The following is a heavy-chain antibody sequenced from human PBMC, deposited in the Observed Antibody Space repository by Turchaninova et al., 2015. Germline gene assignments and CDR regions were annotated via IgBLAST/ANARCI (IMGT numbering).Heavy chain of an antibody. D-gene: IGHD2-15*01. J-gene: IGHJ4*02. Sequence: QVQLQESGPGLVKPSETLSLTCAVSGYSISSGYYWGWIRRPQGKGLEWIGSIYHSGNTYSNPSLKSRVTISVDTSKNQCSLKLTSVTAADAAVYYCARLGLRTGGNCYSGFDYWGQGTLVTVSS. V-gene: IGHV4-38-2*01. CDR3: ARLGLRTGGNCYSGFDY. CDR1: GYSISSGYY. CDR2: IYHSGNT.